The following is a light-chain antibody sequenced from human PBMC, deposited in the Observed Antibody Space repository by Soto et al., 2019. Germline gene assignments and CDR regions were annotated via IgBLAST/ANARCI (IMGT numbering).Light chain of an antibody. J-gene: IGKJ1*01. CDR2: AAS. Sequence: DIQMTQSPSSLSASVGDRVTITCRASQAISTYLAWYQQKPGKVPKLLIYAASTLQSGVPSRFSGSGSGTDFTLTVSSLQPEDVATYYCQNYNSAPRTSGQGTKVEIK. V-gene: IGKV1-27*01. CDR3: QNYNSAPRT. CDR1: QAISTY.